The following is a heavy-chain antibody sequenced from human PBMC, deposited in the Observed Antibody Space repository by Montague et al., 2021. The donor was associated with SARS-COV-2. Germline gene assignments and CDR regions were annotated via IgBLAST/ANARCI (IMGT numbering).Heavy chain of an antibody. CDR3: ARAPPISAVSSPRRNQFFFDS. V-gene: IGHV3-23*01. J-gene: IGHJ4*02. Sequence: SLRLSCAASGFTFSSSAMSWVRQAPGKGLEWVSTISGGGVSTYYADSVKGRFTISRDDSKNTLYLQMNSLRAEDTAVYYCARAPPISAVSSPRRNQFFFDSWGQGTLATVSS. CDR1: GFTFSSSA. D-gene: IGHD2-2*01. CDR2: ISGGGVST.